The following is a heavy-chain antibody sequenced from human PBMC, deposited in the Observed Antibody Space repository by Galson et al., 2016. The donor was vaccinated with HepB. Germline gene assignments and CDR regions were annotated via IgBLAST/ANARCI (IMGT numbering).Heavy chain of an antibody. D-gene: IGHD5-12*01. Sequence: SLRLSCAASGFPFNSYNMHWVRQAPDKGLEWVSFITYQSALKYYADSVKGRFTISRDNSKNTLFLEMDGLRDDDTAVYYCVREMYGDRVNTFDMWGQGTMVTVSS. V-gene: IGHV3-30*04. J-gene: IGHJ3*02. CDR1: GFPFNSYN. CDR3: VREMYGDRVNTFDM. CDR2: ITYQSALK.